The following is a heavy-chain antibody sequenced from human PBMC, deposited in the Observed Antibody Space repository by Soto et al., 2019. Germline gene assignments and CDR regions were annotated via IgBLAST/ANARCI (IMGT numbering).Heavy chain of an antibody. CDR2: INPNSGGT. J-gene: IGHJ4*02. Sequence: ASVKVSCKASGYTFTSYFIFWVRQAPGQGLEWMGWINPNSGGTNYAQKFQGWVTMTRDTSISTAYMELSRLRSDDTAVYYCARSFMEYQLLAYDYWGQGTLVTVSS. CDR1: GYTFTSYF. D-gene: IGHD2-2*01. CDR3: ARSFMEYQLLAYDY. V-gene: IGHV1-2*04.